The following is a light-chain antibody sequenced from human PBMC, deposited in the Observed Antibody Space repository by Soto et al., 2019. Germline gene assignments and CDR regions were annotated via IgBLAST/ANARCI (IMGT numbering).Light chain of an antibody. Sequence: QYVLTQPASVSGSPGQSITISCTGTSSDVGGYNYVSWYQQHPGKAPKLMIYEVSNRPSGVSNRFSGSKSGNTASLTISRLQAEDEADYYCSSYTSSSTLVFGTGTKLTVL. J-gene: IGLJ1*01. CDR3: SSYTSSSTLV. V-gene: IGLV2-14*01. CDR1: SSDVGGYNY. CDR2: EVS.